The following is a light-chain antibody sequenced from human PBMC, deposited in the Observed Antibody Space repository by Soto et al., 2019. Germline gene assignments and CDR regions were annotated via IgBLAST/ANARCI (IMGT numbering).Light chain of an antibody. CDR1: QNIERW. Sequence: DIQMTQSPSTLSASVGDRVTITCRASQNIERWLAWYQQKPGKAPKLLLYDVSSLESGVPSRFSGSGSGTEFILTISSLQPEDFATYYCQQSYSTPFTFGPGTKVDIK. CDR3: QQSYSTPFT. CDR2: DVS. J-gene: IGKJ3*01. V-gene: IGKV1-5*01.